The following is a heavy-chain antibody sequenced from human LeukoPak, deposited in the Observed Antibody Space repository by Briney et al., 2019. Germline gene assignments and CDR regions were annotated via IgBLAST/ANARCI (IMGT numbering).Heavy chain of an antibody. CDR2: IYHSGST. CDR1: GYSISSGYC. Sequence: SETLSLTCAVSGYSISSGYCWGWIRQPPGKGLEWIGSIYHSGSTYYNPSLKSRVTISVDTSKNQFSLKLSSVTAADTAVYYCARRVDEASDIWGQGTMVTVSS. J-gene: IGHJ3*02. CDR3: ARRVDEASDI. D-gene: IGHD2-15*01. V-gene: IGHV4-38-2*01.